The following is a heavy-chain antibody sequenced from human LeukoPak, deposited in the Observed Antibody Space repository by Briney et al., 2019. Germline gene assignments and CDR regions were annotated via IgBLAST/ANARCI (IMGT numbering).Heavy chain of an antibody. CDR3: ARAESDYYDSSGYSDY. J-gene: IGHJ4*02. D-gene: IGHD3-22*01. Sequence: ASVKVSCKASGGTFSSYAISWVRQAPGQGLEWMGRIIPILGIANYAQKFQGRVTITADKSTSTAYMELSSLRSEDTAVYYCARAESDYYDSSGYSDYWGQGTLVTVSS. V-gene: IGHV1-69*04. CDR1: GGTFSSYA. CDR2: IIPILGIA.